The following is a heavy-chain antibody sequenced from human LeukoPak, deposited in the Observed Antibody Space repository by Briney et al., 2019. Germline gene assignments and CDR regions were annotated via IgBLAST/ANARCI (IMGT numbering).Heavy chain of an antibody. J-gene: IGHJ5*02. Sequence: ASVTVSCTASGYTFTSYYMHWVRQAPGQGLEWMGIINPSGGSTSYAQKFQGRVTMTRDTSTSTVYMELSSLRSEDTAVYYCAREDRVSSWYWGWFDAWGQGTLVTVSS. CDR3: AREDRVSSWYWGWFDA. CDR1: GYTFTSYY. V-gene: IGHV1-46*01. D-gene: IGHD6-13*01. CDR2: INPSGGST.